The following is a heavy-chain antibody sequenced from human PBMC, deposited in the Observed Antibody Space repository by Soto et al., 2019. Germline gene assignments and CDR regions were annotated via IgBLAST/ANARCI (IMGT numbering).Heavy chain of an antibody. Sequence: QVQLVQSGAEVKKPGASVKVSCKASGYTFTSYDINWVRQATGQGLEWMGWMNPNSGNTGYAQMFQGRVTMSRNTSISTAYMELSSLRSEDTAVYYCASWKVRGVIDAGVDVWGQGTTVTVSS. CDR1: GYTFTSYD. CDR2: MNPNSGNT. J-gene: IGHJ6*02. D-gene: IGHD3-10*01. CDR3: ASWKVRGVIDAGVDV. V-gene: IGHV1-8*01.